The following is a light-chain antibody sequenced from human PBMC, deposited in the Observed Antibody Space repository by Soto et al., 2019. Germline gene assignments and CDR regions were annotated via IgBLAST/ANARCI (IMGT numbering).Light chain of an antibody. V-gene: IGLV2-14*01. J-gene: IGLJ1*01. CDR2: EVN. CDR3: SSFTSTSTQYV. CDR1: SSDVGAYKY. Sequence: QSVLTQPASVSGSPGQSITISCTGTSSDVGAYKYVSWYQQHPGKAPKLMIFEVNNRPSGVSNRFSGAKSGNTASLTISGLQAEDEADYYCSSFTSTSTQYVFGTGTKLTVL.